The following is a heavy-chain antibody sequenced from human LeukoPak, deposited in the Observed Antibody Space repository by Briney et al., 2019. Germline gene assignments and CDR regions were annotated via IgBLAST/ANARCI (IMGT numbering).Heavy chain of an antibody. V-gene: IGHV3-7*03. Sequence: GGSLRLSCTASGFTFTTYWMSWVRHPPGRGLEWVANIKQDGTEKYYVDSVKGRFTTSRDNSKNSLYLQMIDLRTEDTALYYCATLGLQEAGDYWGRGTLVTVSS. D-gene: IGHD7-27*01. CDR1: GFTFTTYW. J-gene: IGHJ4*02. CDR2: IKQDGTEK. CDR3: ATLGLQEAGDY.